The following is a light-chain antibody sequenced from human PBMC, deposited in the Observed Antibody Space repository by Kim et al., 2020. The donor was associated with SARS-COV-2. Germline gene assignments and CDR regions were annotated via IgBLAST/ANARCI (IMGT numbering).Light chain of an antibody. J-gene: IGLJ3*02. CDR2: YER. CDR3: QVWDSSRDHWV. Sequence: SYELTQPPSVSVAPGETATITCGGHNIGSKTVHWYQQRPGQAPVMVIYYERRRPSGIPDRFSGSNSENTATLTITRVEAGDEADYYCQVWDSSRDHWVFGGGTQLTVL. CDR1: NIGSKT. V-gene: IGLV3-21*04.